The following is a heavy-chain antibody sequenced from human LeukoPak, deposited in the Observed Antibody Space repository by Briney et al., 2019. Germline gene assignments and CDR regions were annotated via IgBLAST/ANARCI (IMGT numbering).Heavy chain of an antibody. CDR3: ARGSSGYSGYDYYFDY. CDR1: GFTFSSYE. Sequence: GGSLRLSCAASGFTFSSYEMNWVRQAPGEGLEWVSYISSSGSTIYYADSVKGRFTISRDNAKNSLYLQMNSLRAEDTAVYYCARGSSGYSGYDYYFDYWGQGTLVTVSS. D-gene: IGHD5-12*01. J-gene: IGHJ4*02. V-gene: IGHV3-48*03. CDR2: ISSSGSTI.